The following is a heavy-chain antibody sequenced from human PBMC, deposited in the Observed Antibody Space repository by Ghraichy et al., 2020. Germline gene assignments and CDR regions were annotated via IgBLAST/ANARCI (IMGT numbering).Heavy chain of an antibody. CDR2: IQPDGGTT. J-gene: IGHJ4*02. D-gene: IGHD2-2*01. V-gene: IGHV1-46*04. CDR1: GYTFSTYY. CDR3: ARRGYCTRTSCSLDY. Sequence: ASVKVSCKASGYTFSTYYMHWVRQAPGQGLEWLGIIQPDGGTTAYPQNLQGRVTITRDTSTSTVYMELNSLRSEDTAVYYCARRGYCTRTSCSLDYWGQGTLVTVSS.